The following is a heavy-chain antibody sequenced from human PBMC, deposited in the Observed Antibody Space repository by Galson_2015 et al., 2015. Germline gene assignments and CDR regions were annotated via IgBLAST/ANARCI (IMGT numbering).Heavy chain of an antibody. CDR3: ARGLGTATVTPLGY. CDR1: GFTFSNYW. Sequence: SLRLSCAASGFTFSNYWMHWVRHAPGKGLVWVSRINSDGSSTTYADSVKGRFTISRDNAKNTLYLQMNSLRGDDTAVYYCARGLGTATVTPLGYWGQGTLVTFSS. V-gene: IGHV3-74*01. J-gene: IGHJ4*02. D-gene: IGHD4-17*01. CDR2: INSDGSST.